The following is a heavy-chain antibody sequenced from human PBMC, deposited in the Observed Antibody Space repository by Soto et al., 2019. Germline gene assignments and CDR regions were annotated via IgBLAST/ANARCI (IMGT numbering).Heavy chain of an antibody. D-gene: IGHD6-19*01. CDR2: IIPILGIA. J-gene: IGHJ4*02. CDR3: ARETIAVGLFDY. Sequence: GASVKVSCKASGGTFSSYTISWVRQAPGQGLEWMGRIIPILGIANYAQKFQGRVTITSDKSTSTAYMDLSSLRSEDTAVYYCARETIAVGLFDYWGQGTLVTVSS. CDR1: GGTFSSYT. V-gene: IGHV1-69*04.